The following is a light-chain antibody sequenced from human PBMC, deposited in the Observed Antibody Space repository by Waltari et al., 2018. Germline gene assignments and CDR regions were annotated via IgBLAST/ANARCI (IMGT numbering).Light chain of an antibody. CDR2: SND. CDR3: AAWDDSLNAYV. Sequence: QSVVTQPPSRSGAPGQRVTIFCSGGSSNLGRKTVNWYQHVPGTAPKLLIYSNDQRPSGVPDRFSGSKSGTSASLAIGGLRSEDEADYYCAAWDDSLNAYVFGSGTRAAVL. CDR1: SSNLGRKT. V-gene: IGLV1-44*01. J-gene: IGLJ1*01.